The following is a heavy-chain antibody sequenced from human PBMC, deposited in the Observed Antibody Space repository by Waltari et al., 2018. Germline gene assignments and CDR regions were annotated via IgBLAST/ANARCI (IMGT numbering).Heavy chain of an antibody. J-gene: IGHJ4*02. D-gene: IGHD2-2*01. V-gene: IGHV1-69*06. Sequence: QVQLVQSGAEVKRPGSSVKVPCSASGSPFSTYAPGRVRRAPGLGLEWMGGIILPSGTVEYAQKFQGRVTITEDTSTDTAYMELSSLRSEDTAVYYCATAVVPAATETESFDYWGQGTLVTVSS. CDR1: GSPFSTYA. CDR3: ATAVVPAATETESFDY. CDR2: IILPSGTV.